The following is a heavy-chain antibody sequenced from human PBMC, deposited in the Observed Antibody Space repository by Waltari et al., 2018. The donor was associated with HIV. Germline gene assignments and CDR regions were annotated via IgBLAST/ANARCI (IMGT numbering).Heavy chain of an antibody. D-gene: IGHD3-9*01. Sequence: QVQLQQWGAGLLKPSETLSLTCAVYGGSLSGYYWSWLRQPPGKGLEWLGESDHLGGTNYSPSLKGRVIISAATPKRQFAVKLSSVTAADTAVYYCAIGGRRYYEKMTGYSRAEYFQHWGQGTLVTVSS. CDR2: SDHLGGT. V-gene: IGHV4-34*02. CDR3: AIGGRRYYEKMTGYSRAEYFQH. CDR1: GGSLSGYY. J-gene: IGHJ1*01.